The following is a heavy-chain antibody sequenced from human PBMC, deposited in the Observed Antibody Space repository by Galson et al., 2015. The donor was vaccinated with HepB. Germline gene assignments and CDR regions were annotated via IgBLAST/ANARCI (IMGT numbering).Heavy chain of an antibody. Sequence: SLRLSCAASGFIFSNYAMNWVRQAPGKGPEWVSGISSSTGNIYYADSVKGRFTISRDNSKNTLHLQMDSLRAEDTAVYYCANSGLVSWGQGTLVTVSS. CDR3: ANSGLVS. CDR1: GFIFSNYA. D-gene: IGHD6-19*01. J-gene: IGHJ5*02. V-gene: IGHV3-23*01. CDR2: ISSSTGNI.